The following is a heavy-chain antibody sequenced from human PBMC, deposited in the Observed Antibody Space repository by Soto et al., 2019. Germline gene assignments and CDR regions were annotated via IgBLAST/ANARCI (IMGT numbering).Heavy chain of an antibody. D-gene: IGHD3-9*01. CDR1: GFTFSTYA. Sequence: PGGSLRLSCAASGFTFSTYAMHWVRQAPGKGLEWVAFISYDGRNKYYADSVKGRFTISRDNSKNTLYLQMNSLRADDTAVYYCARDDGLWPTYFFDSWGQGTLVTVSS. V-gene: IGHV3-30-3*01. CDR2: ISYDGRNK. J-gene: IGHJ4*02. CDR3: ARDDGLWPTYFFDS.